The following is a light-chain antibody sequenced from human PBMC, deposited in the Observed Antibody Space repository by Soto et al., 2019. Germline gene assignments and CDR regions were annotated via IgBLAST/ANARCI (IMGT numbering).Light chain of an antibody. CDR1: QEISGY. V-gene: IGKV1-9*01. Sequence: IQLTQSPSSLSASVGDRVTITCRASQEISGYLAWYQQTPGKAPKLLIYGVSTLQDGVSSSFSGRGSGTDFSLTISSLQPEDFATYYCQHLHWAFGPGT. J-gene: IGKJ1*01. CDR3: QHLHWA. CDR2: GVS.